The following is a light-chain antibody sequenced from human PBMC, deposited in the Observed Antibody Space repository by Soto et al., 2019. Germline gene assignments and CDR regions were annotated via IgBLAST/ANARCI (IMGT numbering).Light chain of an antibody. Sequence: DIQMTQSPSSVFASIGDTVTITCRASQDISTLLAWYQQKPGKAPKLLIYGASTLESGVPSRFSGRGSGPDVTLTISSRQPEDFATYFCQQADSFPLTFGGGTKVEI. V-gene: IGKV1D-12*01. CDR3: QQADSFPLT. CDR1: QDISTL. J-gene: IGKJ4*01. CDR2: GAS.